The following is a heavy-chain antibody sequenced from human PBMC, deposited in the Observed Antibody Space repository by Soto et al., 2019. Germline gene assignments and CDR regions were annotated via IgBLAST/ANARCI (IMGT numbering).Heavy chain of an antibody. CDR2: IIPIFGTA. D-gene: IGHD4-17*01. J-gene: IGHJ5*02. Sequence: QVQLVQSGAEVKKPGSSVKVSCKASGGTFSSYAISWVRQAPGQGLEWMGGIIPIFGTANYAQKFQGRVTITADESTSTAYMELISLRSEDTAVYYCARDAGHDYGGNSGWFDPWGQGTLVTVSS. CDR3: ARDAGHDYGGNSGWFDP. V-gene: IGHV1-69*01. CDR1: GGTFSSYA.